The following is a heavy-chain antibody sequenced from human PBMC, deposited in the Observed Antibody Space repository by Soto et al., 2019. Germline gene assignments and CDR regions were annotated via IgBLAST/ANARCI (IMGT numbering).Heavy chain of an antibody. V-gene: IGHV1-8*01. Sequence: QVQLVQSGAEVRDPGASVKVSCKASGYSFTSLDINWVRQTTGQGLEWMGWMQPSSGRTGYAQKFQGRVTMTRDTSINAAYMELSSLTSYDTAFYYCARGVTAGVDYWGQGTLVTVSS. CDR2: MQPSSGRT. J-gene: IGHJ4*02. D-gene: IGHD1-26*01. CDR3: ARGVTAGVDY. CDR1: GYSFTSLD.